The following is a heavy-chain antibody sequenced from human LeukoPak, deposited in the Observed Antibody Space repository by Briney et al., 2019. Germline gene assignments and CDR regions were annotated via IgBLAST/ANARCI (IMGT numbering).Heavy chain of an antibody. V-gene: IGHV4-4*07. CDR1: GGSICSYF. Sequence: SETLSLTCTVSGGSICSYFWSWIRQPARKGLECIGSIYTSGGTNYNPSLKSRVTMSVDTSKNQFSLNLSSATAADTAVYYCARTPICSGGTCYLYFDSWGQGTLVTVSS. J-gene: IGHJ4*02. D-gene: IGHD2-15*01. CDR3: ARTPICSGGTCYLYFDS. CDR2: IYTSGGT.